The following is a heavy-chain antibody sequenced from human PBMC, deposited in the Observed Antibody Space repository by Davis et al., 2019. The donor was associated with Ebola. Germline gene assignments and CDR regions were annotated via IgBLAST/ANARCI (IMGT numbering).Heavy chain of an antibody. D-gene: IGHD5-18*01. CDR1: GGSISSSSYY. CDR3: ASGYSYGSFPSGAEYFQH. V-gene: IGHV4-39*07. J-gene: IGHJ1*01. CDR2: IYYSGST. Sequence: PSETLSLTCTVSGGSISSSSYYWGWIRQPPGKGLEWIGSIYYSGSTYYNPSLKSRVTISVDTSKNQFSLKLSSVTASDTAVYYCASGYSYGSFPSGAEYFQHWGQGTLVTVSS.